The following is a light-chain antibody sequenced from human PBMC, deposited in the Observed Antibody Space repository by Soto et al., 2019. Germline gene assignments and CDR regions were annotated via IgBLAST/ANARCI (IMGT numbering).Light chain of an antibody. CDR2: GAS. J-gene: IGKJ4*01. CDR3: QQYNNWVT. CDR1: QSVGSN. Sequence: EIVLTQSPATLSLSPGERATLSCRASQSVGSNLAWYQQKPVQAPRLLIYGASTRATGIPARFSGSGSGTEFTLTISSLQSEDSAVYYCQQYNNWVTFGGGTKVDIK. V-gene: IGKV3D-15*01.